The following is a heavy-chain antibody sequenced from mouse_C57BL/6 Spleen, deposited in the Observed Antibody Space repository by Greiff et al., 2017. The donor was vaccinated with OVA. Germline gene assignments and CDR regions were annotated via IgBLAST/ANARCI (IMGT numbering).Heavy chain of an antibody. CDR1: GFTFSDYG. V-gene: IGHV5-17*01. CDR2: ISSGSSTI. CDR3: ARNDGYYEYFDV. J-gene: IGHJ1*03. Sequence: EVQLQESGGGLVKPGGSLKLSCAASGFTFSDYGMHWVRQAPEKGLEWVAYISSGSSTIYYADTVKGRFTISRDNAKNTLFLQMTSLRSEDTAMYYCARNDGYYEYFDVWGTGTTVTVSS. D-gene: IGHD2-3*01.